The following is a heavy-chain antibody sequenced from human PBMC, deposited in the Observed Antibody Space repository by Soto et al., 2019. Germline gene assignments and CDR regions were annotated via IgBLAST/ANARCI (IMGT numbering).Heavy chain of an antibody. V-gene: IGHV1-18*01. Sequence: QVQLVQSGAEVKKPGTSVKVSCKASGYTFTSYGISWVRQAPGQGLEWMGWISAYNGNTNYAQKLQGRVTMTTDTSTSTAYMELRSLRSDDTAVYYCARDRAVYQLRYYYYGMDVWGQGTTVTVSS. CDR1: GYTFTSYG. J-gene: IGHJ6*02. CDR3: ARDRAVYQLRYYYYGMDV. D-gene: IGHD6-6*01. CDR2: ISAYNGNT.